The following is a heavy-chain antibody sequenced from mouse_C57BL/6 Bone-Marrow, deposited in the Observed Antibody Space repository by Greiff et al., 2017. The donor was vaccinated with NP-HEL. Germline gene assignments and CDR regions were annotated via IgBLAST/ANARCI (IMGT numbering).Heavy chain of an antibody. CDR2: IYPGDGDT. J-gene: IGHJ1*03. CDR1: GYAFSSSW. CDR3: ARSWYYDYSNWYFDV. Sequence: VQVVESGPELVKPGASVKISCKASGYAFSSSWMNWVKQRPGKGLEWIGRIYPGDGDTNYNGKFKGKATLTADKSSSTAYMQLSSLTSEDSAVYFCARSWYYDYSNWYFDVWGTGTTVTVSS. V-gene: IGHV1-82*01. D-gene: IGHD2-4*01.